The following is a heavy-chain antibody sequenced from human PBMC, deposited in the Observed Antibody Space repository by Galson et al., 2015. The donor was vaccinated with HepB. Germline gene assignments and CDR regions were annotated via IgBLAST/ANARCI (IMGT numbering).Heavy chain of an antibody. J-gene: IGHJ3*02. Sequence: SETLSLTCAVYGGSFSGYYWSWIRQPPGKGLEWIGEINHSGSTNYNPSLKSRVTISVDTSKNQFSLKLSSVTAADTAVYYCARGRGPGKYQLLSWAFDIWGQGTMVTVSS. V-gene: IGHV4-34*01. CDR2: INHSGST. CDR1: GGSFSGYY. D-gene: IGHD2-2*01. CDR3: ARGRGPGKYQLLSWAFDI.